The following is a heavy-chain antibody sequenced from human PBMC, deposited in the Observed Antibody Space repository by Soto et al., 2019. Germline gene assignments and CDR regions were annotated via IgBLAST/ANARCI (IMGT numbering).Heavy chain of an antibody. CDR2: IYYSGST. Sequence: ETLSITCTVAGGSISSSSYYWGWIRQPPGKGLEWIGSIYYSGSTYYNPSLKSRVTISVDTSKNQFSLKLSSVTAADTAVYYCASGGITGATQPIDYWGQGTLVTVSS. CDR3: ASGGITGATQPIDY. CDR1: GGSISSSSYY. J-gene: IGHJ4*02. V-gene: IGHV4-39*01. D-gene: IGHD1-20*01.